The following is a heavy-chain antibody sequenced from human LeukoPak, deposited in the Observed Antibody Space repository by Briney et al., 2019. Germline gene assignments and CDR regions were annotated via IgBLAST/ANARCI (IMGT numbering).Heavy chain of an antibody. V-gene: IGHV1-46*01. CDR3: ARGGTYYYYGMDV. CDR2: INLSGGST. D-gene: IGHD1-26*01. CDR1: GYTFTNYY. J-gene: IGHJ6*02. Sequence: GASVKVSCKASGYTFTNYYVHWVRQAPGQGLEWMGMINLSGGSTNYAQKSQGRVTMTRDTSTTTVYMELSSLRSEDTAIYYCARGGTYYYYGMDVWGQGTTVTVPS.